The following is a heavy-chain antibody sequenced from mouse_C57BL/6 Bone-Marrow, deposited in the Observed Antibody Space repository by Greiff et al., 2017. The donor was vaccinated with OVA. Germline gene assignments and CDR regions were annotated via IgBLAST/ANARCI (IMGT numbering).Heavy chain of an antibody. V-gene: IGHV1-69*01. J-gene: IGHJ3*01. CDR1: GYTFTSYW. D-gene: IGHD2-4*01. CDR3: ARCRGLRRGFAY. Sequence: VQLQQPGAELVMPGASVKLSCKASGYTFTSYWMHWVKQRPGQGLEWIGEIDPSDSYTNYNQKFKGKSTLTVDKSSSTAYMQLSSLTSEDSAVYYCARCRGLRRGFAYWGQGTLVTVSA. CDR2: IDPSDSYT.